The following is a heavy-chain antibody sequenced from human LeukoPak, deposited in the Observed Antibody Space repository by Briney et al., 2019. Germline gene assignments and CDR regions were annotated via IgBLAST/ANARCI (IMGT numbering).Heavy chain of an antibody. Sequence: ASVRVSCKASGYTFTSYGISWVRQAPGQGLEWMGWISAYNGNTNYAQKLQGRVAMTTDTSTSTAYMELRSLRSDDTAVYYCARDDPITGTTSWGQGTLVTVSS. CDR3: ARDDPITGTTS. CDR2: ISAYNGNT. D-gene: IGHD1-7*01. CDR1: GYTFTSYG. J-gene: IGHJ4*02. V-gene: IGHV1-18*01.